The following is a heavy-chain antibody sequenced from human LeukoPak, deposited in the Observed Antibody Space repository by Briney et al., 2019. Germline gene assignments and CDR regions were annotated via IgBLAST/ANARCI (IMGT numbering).Heavy chain of an antibody. Sequence: GGSLRLSCVASEFIFSDYWMSWVRQAPGKGLEWVANIKQGGREEKYVGSVKGRFAIFRDDAKSTLCLQMDSLSGDDTAVYYCARDNGGWFDSWGRGTLVTVSS. CDR2: IKQGGREE. D-gene: IGHD3-10*01. CDR1: EFIFSDYW. J-gene: IGHJ5*01. V-gene: IGHV3-7*03. CDR3: ARDNGGWFDS.